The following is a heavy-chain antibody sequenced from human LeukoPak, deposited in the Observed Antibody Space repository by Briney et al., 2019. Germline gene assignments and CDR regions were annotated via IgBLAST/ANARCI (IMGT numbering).Heavy chain of an antibody. V-gene: IGHV3-48*03. CDR1: GFTFSSYE. CDR3: ARGARAFAWLTSFDP. D-gene: IGHD3-16*01. CDR2: VSSGSPI. J-gene: IGHJ5*02. Sequence: GGSLRLSCAASGFTFSSYEMNWVRQAPGKGLEWVSYVSSGSPIFYADSVKGRFTISRDNAQKSVYLQMNSLRAEDTAVYYCARGARAFAWLTSFDPWGQGTLVTVSS.